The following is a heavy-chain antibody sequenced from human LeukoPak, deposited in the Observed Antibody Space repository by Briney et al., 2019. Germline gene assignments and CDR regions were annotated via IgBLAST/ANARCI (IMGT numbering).Heavy chain of an antibody. CDR1: GYTFTSYY. CDR2: INPSGGST. V-gene: IGHV1-46*01. D-gene: IGHD2-2*01. J-gene: IGHJ3*02. CDR3: ARYQLLDAFDI. Sequence: GASVKVSCKAFGYTFTSYYMHWVRQAPGQGLEWMGIINPSGGSTSYAQKFQGRVAMTTDTSTSTAYMELKSLRSDDTAVYYCARYQLLDAFDIWGQGTMVTVSS.